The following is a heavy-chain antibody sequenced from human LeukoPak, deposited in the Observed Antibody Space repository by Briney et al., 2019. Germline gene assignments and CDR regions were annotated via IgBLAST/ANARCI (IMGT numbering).Heavy chain of an antibody. Sequence: PGGSLRPSCAASGFTFSSYGMHWVRQAPGKGLEWVAVIWYDGSEKFYADSVKGRFTISRENSKNTLYLQMNSLRGDDTAVYYCARAGGTAFDYWGQGRLVTVSS. CDR3: ARAGGTAFDY. J-gene: IGHJ4*02. D-gene: IGHD1-1*01. CDR1: GFTFSSYG. CDR2: IWYDGSEK. V-gene: IGHV3-33*01.